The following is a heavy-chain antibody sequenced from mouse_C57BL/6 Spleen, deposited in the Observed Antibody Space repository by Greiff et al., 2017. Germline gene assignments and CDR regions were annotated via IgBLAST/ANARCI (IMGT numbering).Heavy chain of an antibody. CDR1: GFSLTSYG. D-gene: IGHD2-1*01. CDR2: IWSDGST. V-gene: IGHV2-6*03. CDR3: ARAYGNYSWFAY. J-gene: IGHJ3*01. Sequence: QVQLQQSGPGLVAPSQSLSITCPVSGFSLTSYGVHWVRQPPGKGLEWLVVIWSDGSTTYNSALKSRLSISKDNSKSQVFLKMNSLQTDDTAMYYCARAYGNYSWFAYWGQGTLVTVSA.